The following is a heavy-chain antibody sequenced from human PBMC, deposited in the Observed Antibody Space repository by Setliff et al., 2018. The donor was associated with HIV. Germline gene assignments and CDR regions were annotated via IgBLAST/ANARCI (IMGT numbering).Heavy chain of an antibody. CDR3: MRGRSITIFGVAYFDF. CDR1: GGSFSGYY. V-gene: IGHV4-34*01. D-gene: IGHD3-3*01. Sequence: PSETLSLTCAVYGGSFSGYYWSWIRQPPGKGLECIGEINHSGSTNHNPSLKSRVTISVDTSKKQFSLNVTSVTAADTAVYYCMRGRSITIFGVAYFDFWGQGTQVTVSS. J-gene: IGHJ4*02. CDR2: INHSGST.